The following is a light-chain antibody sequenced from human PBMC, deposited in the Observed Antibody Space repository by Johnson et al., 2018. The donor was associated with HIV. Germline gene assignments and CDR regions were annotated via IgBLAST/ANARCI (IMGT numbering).Light chain of an antibody. J-gene: IGLJ1*01. V-gene: IGLV1-51*02. CDR1: SSNIGNNY. CDR3: GTWDSSLSAGV. CDR2: KNN. Sequence: QSVLTQPPSVSAAPGQKVTISCSGSSSNIGNNYVSWYQQLPGKAPKLLIYKNNKRPSGIPDQFSGSKSGTSATLGITGLQTGDKADYYCGTWDSSLSAGVFGTGTKVTVL.